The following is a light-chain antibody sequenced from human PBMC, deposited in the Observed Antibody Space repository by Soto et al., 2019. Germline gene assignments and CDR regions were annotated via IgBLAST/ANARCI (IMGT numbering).Light chain of an antibody. J-gene: IGKJ1*01. CDR3: HQYDSWT. V-gene: IGKV3-20*01. CDR1: QSVDSNY. Sequence: EIVLTQSPGTLSLSPGEEATLSCRASQSVDSNYLAWYQQKPGQAPRLLIYGASSRATGIPDRFSGSGSGTDFTLTISRLEPEDFAVYYCHQYDSWTFGQGTKVDIK. CDR2: GAS.